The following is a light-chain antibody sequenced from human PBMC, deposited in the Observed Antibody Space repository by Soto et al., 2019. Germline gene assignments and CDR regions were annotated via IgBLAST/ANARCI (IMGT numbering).Light chain of an antibody. CDR1: RSILYSSTNNNY. J-gene: IGKJ1*01. CDR2: WAS. V-gene: IGKV4-1*01. CDR3: QQYYSSPPT. Sequence: DIVMTQSPDSLALSLGERATINCKSSRSILYSSTNNNYLAWYQQKPGQPPKLLIYWASTRESGVPDRFSGSGSGKDFTLTNSSLQPEDVAVYYWQQYYSSPPTFGQGTKVEI.